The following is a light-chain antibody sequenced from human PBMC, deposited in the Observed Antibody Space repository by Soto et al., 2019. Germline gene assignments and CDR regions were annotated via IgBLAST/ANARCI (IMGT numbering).Light chain of an antibody. V-gene: IGLV2-23*01. Sequence: QSALTQPASVSGSPGQSITISCTGTSSDVGTYNLVSWYQHHPGKAPKVMVYEGTKRPSGVSNRFSGSKSGNTASLTISGLQAEDEADYFCCSYAGTSTLLFGGGTMLTVL. CDR2: EGT. CDR1: SSDVGTYNL. CDR3: CSYAGTSTLL. J-gene: IGLJ3*02.